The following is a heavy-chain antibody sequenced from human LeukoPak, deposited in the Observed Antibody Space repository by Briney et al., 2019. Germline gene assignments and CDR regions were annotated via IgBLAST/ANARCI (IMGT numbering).Heavy chain of an antibody. CDR3: ASITVTTSDAFDI. CDR1: GYTFTGYY. CDR2: INPNSGGT. D-gene: IGHD4-17*01. Sequence: ASVKVSCKASGYTFTGYYMHWVRQAPGQGLEWMGRINPNSGGTNYAQKFQGRVTMTRDTSISTAYMELSRLRSDDTAVYYSASITVTTSDAFDIWGQGTTVTVSS. V-gene: IGHV1-2*06. J-gene: IGHJ3*02.